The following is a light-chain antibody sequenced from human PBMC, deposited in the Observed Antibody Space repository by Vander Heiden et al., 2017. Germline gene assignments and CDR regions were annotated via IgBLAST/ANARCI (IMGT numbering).Light chain of an antibody. CDR1: SSDVGGYNY. V-gene: IGLV2-14*01. CDR2: EVS. J-gene: IGLJ2*01. Sequence: QSALHQPASVYGSPGQSITISCTGTSSDVGGYNYVSWYQQHPCKAPKLMIYEVSNRPSGVSNRFSGSKSGNTASLTISGLQAEDEADYYCSSYTSSSTLVVFGGGTKLTVL. CDR3: SSYTSSSTLVV.